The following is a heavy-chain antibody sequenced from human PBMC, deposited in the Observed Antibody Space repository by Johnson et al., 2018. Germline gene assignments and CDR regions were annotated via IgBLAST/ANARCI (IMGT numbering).Heavy chain of an antibody. CDR3: AAEHYYDSSGLLAGEYFQH. Sequence: QLVESGPEVKKPGTSVKVSCKASGFTFTSSAVQWVRQARGQRLEWIGWIVVGSGNTNYAQKFQERVTITRDMSTSTAYMGLSSLRSEDTAVYYCAAEHYYDSSGLLAGEYFQHWGQGTLVTVSS. CDR1: GFTFTSSA. CDR2: IVVGSGNT. V-gene: IGHV1-58*01. D-gene: IGHD3-22*01. J-gene: IGHJ1*01.